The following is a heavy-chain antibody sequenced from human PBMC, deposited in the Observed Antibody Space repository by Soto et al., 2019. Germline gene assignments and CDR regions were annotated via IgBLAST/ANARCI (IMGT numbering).Heavy chain of an antibody. CDR3: ASSRHLDSSGYHYYYYGMDV. Sequence: GGSLRLSCAASGFTFSSYWMSWVRQAPGKGLEWVANIKQDGSEKYYVDSVKGRFTISRDNAKNSLYLQMNSLRAEDTAVYYCASSRHLDSSGYHYYYYGMDVWGQGTTVTVSS. CDR1: GFTFSSYW. CDR2: IKQDGSEK. V-gene: IGHV3-7*05. J-gene: IGHJ6*02. D-gene: IGHD3-22*01.